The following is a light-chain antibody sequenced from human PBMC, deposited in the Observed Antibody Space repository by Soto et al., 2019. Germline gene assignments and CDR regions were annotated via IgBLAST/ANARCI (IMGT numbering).Light chain of an antibody. CDR2: EVS. Sequence: QSVLTQPASVSGSPGQSITISCTGTSSDVGGYNYVSWCQQHPGKAPKLMIYEVSNRPSGVSNRFSGSKSGNTASLTISGLQAEDEADYYCSSYTSSSTLVFGTGTRSPS. CDR1: SSDVGGYNY. J-gene: IGLJ1*01. V-gene: IGLV2-14*01. CDR3: SSYTSSSTLV.